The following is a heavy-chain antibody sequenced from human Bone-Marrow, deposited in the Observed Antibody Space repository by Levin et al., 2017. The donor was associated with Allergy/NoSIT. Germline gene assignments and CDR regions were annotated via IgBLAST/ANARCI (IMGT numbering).Heavy chain of an antibody. V-gene: IGHV3-23*01. D-gene: IGHD3-10*01. CDR1: GFTFSSYA. CDR2: ISGSGDKT. CDR3: AKSYGSGTYYNDFHY. J-gene: IGHJ4*02. Sequence: AGGSLRLSCAASGFTFSSYAMTWVRQAPGKGLEWVSAISGSGDKTYYPDSVKGRFTISRDNAKNTLFLQMNSLRVEDTAVYYCAKSYGSGTYYNDFHYWGQGTLVTVSS.